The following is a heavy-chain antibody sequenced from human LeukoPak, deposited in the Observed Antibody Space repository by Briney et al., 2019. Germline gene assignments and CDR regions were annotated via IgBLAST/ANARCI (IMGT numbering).Heavy chain of an antibody. J-gene: IGHJ4*02. CDR2: IWYDGSNK. CDR1: GFTFSSYS. V-gene: IGHV3-33*08. Sequence: GGSLRLSCAASGFTFSSYSMNWVRQAPGKGLEWVAVIWYDGSNKYYADSVKGRFTISRDNSKNTLYLQMNSLRVEDTAVYYCARGGPTVTTKQNFDYWGQGTLVTVSS. D-gene: IGHD4-17*01. CDR3: ARGGPTVTTKQNFDY.